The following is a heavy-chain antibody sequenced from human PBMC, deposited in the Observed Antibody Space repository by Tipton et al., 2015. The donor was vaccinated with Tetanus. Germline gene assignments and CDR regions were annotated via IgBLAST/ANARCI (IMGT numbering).Heavy chain of an antibody. CDR3: AREDYPGDYFDY. CDR2: INPSGGRT. Sequence: QSGAEVKKPGASVKVSCKASGYTFTSYYMHWVRQAPGQGLEWMGIINPSGGRTTYAQKFQGRVTMTRDTSTGTVYMELSRLRSEDTAVYYCAREDYPGDYFDYWGQGTLVTVAS. V-gene: IGHV1-46*01. CDR1: GYTFTSYY. J-gene: IGHJ4*02. D-gene: IGHD4-11*01.